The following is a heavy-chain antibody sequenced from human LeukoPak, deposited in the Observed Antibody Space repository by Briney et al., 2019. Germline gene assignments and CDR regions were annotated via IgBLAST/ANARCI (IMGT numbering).Heavy chain of an antibody. Sequence: GGSLRLSCAASGFTVSSNYMSWVRQAPGKGLEWVSVIYSGGSTYYADSVKGRFTISRDNSKNTLYLQMNSLRAEDTAVYYCARDSSVSGYDSFDYWDQGTLVTVSS. J-gene: IGHJ4*02. CDR2: IYSGGST. D-gene: IGHD5-12*01. CDR3: ARDSSVSGYDSFDY. V-gene: IGHV3-53*01. CDR1: GFTVSSNY.